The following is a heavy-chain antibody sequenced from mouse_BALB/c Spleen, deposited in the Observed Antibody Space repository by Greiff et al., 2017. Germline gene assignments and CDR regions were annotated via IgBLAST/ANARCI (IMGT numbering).Heavy chain of an antibody. Sequence: VKLVESGPGLVAPSQSLSITCTVSGFSLTGYGVNWVRQPPGKGLEWLGMIWGDGSTDYNSALKSRLSISKDNSKSQVFLKMNSLQTDDTARYYCARGGSSGYVWFAYWGQGTLVTVSA. CDR3: ARGGSSGYVWFAY. V-gene: IGHV2-6-7*01. D-gene: IGHD3-1*01. CDR1: GFSLTGYG. J-gene: IGHJ3*01. CDR2: IWGDGST.